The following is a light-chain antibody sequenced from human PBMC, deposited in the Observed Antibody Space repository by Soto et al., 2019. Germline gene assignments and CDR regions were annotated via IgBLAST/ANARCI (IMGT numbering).Light chain of an antibody. CDR3: SSYTSSSTYV. J-gene: IGLJ1*01. CDR2: DVT. V-gene: IGLV2-14*01. CDR1: SSDVGGYNY. Sequence: QSALTQPASVSGSPGQSIAISCTGTSSDVGGYNYVSWYQQHPGKAPKLIIYDVTNRPSVVSNRFSGAKSGNTASLTISGLQAEDDADYYCSSYTSSSTYVFGTGTKLTVL.